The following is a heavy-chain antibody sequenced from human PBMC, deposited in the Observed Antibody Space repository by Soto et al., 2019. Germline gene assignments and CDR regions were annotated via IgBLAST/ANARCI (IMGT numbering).Heavy chain of an antibody. Sequence: PGGSLRLSCAASGFRFSDYSMNWVRQAPGRGLEWVSYISSSSFTIHYADSVKGRFTISRDNSKNTLYLQMNSLRAEDTAVYYCARDEGSSGWPSMDVWGQGTTVTVSS. CDR2: ISSSSFTI. D-gene: IGHD6-19*01. CDR1: GFRFSDYS. J-gene: IGHJ6*02. CDR3: ARDEGSSGWPSMDV. V-gene: IGHV3-48*01.